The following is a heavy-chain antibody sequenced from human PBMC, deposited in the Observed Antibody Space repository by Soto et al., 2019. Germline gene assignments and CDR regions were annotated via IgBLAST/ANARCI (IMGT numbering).Heavy chain of an antibody. V-gene: IGHV1-69*13. CDR3: ARGQRITVRGKSPTLYGMDV. D-gene: IGHD3-10*01. CDR2: IIPIFGTA. CDR1: GGTFSSYA. Sequence: ASVKVSCKASGGTFSSYAISWVRQAPGQGLEWMGGIIPIFGTANYAQKFQGRVTITADESTSTAYMELSSLRSEDTAVYYCARGQRITVRGKSPTLYGMDVWGQGTTVTVSS. J-gene: IGHJ6*02.